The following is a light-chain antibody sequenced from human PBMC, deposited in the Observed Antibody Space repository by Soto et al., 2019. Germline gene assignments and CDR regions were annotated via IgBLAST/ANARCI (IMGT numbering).Light chain of an antibody. CDR3: CSYGGSTTFPWV. CDR2: EGS. Sequence: QSALTQPASVSGSPGQSITISCTGTSSDVGSSTLVSWFQQHPSKAPKLMIYEGSKRPSGVSNRFSGSKSGDTASLTISGLQAEDEADYYCCSYGGSTTFPWVFGGGTKLTVL. J-gene: IGLJ3*02. V-gene: IGLV2-23*03. CDR1: SSDVGSSTL.